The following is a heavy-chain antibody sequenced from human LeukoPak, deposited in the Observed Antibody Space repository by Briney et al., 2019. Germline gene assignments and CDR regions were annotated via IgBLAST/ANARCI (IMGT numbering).Heavy chain of an antibody. CDR2: ISGSGGST. CDR3: AKAGWYDYYYGMDV. J-gene: IGHJ6*02. Sequence: GGSLRLSCAASGFTFSRYAMSWVREAPGRGLEWVSAISGSGGSTYYADSVKGRFTISRDNSKNTLYLQMNSLRAEDTAVYYCAKAGWYDYYYGMDVWGQGTTVTVSS. CDR1: GFTFSRYA. D-gene: IGHD6-19*01. V-gene: IGHV3-23*01.